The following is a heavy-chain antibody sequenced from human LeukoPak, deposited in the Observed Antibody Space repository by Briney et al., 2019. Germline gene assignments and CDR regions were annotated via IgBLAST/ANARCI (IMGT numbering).Heavy chain of an antibody. CDR3: ARDPLSGYYSYYYYYMDV. J-gene: IGHJ6*03. V-gene: IGHV1-18*01. CDR1: GYTFTSYG. Sequence: EASVKVSCKASGYTFTSYGISWVRQAPGQGLEWMGWISAYNGNTNYAQKLQGRVTMTTDTSTSTAYMELRSLRSDDTAVYYCARDPLSGYYSYYYYYMDVWGKGTTVTVPS. D-gene: IGHD3-22*01. CDR2: ISAYNGNT.